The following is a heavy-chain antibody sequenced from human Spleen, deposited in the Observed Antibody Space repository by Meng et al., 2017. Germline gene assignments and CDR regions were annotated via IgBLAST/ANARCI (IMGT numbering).Heavy chain of an antibody. CDR3: ARSTIFPDYYDSSRVRNYYYYYGMDV. CDR2: ISYDGSNK. Sequence: GGSLRLSCAASGFTFSDYYMSWVRQAPGKGLEWVAVISYDGSNKYYADSVKGRFTISRDNSKNTLYLQMNSLRAEDTAVYYCARSTIFPDYYDSSRVRNYYYYYGMDVWGQGTTVTVSS. D-gene: IGHD3-22*01. V-gene: IGHV3-30*03. J-gene: IGHJ6*02. CDR1: GFTFSDYY.